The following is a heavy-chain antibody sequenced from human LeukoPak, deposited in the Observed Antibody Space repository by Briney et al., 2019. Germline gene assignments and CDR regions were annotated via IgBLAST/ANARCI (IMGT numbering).Heavy chain of an antibody. D-gene: IGHD6-19*01. V-gene: IGHV4-39*07. CDR2: IHYSGST. Sequence: SETLSLTCTVSGGSISSSSYYWGWIRQPPGKGLEWIGSIHYSGSTNYNPSLKSRVTISVDTSKNQFSLKLSSVTAADTAVYYCARGRAYSSGWSYYYYYYYMDVWGKGTTVTVSS. CDR3: ARGRAYSSGWSYYYYYYYMDV. J-gene: IGHJ6*03. CDR1: GGSISSSSYY.